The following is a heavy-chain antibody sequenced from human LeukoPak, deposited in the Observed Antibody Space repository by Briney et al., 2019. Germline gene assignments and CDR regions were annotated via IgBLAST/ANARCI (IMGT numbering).Heavy chain of an antibody. Sequence: SETLSLTCTVSGGSISSYYWSWIRQPPGKGLEWIGYIYYSGSTNYNPSLKSRVTISVDTSRNQFSLKLSSVTAADTAVYYCARAKSYYYDSSVSLFYYYYGMDVWGQGTTVTVSS. J-gene: IGHJ6*02. CDR3: ARAKSYYYDSSVSLFYYYYGMDV. CDR2: IYYSGST. D-gene: IGHD3-22*01. V-gene: IGHV4-59*01. CDR1: GGSISSYY.